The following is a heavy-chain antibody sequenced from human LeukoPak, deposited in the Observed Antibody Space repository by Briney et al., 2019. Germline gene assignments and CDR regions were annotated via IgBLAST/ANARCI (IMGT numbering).Heavy chain of an antibody. CDR2: IGTAGDT. D-gene: IGHD5-12*01. Sequence: GGSLRLSCAASGFTFSSYDMHWVRQATGKGLEWVSAIGTAGDTYYPGSVKGRFTISRENAKNSLYLQMNSLRAGDTAVYYCARQYPPYSGYESHYGMDVWGQGTTVTVSS. CDR3: ARQYPPYSGYESHYGMDV. J-gene: IGHJ6*02. CDR1: GFTFSSYD. V-gene: IGHV3-13*01.